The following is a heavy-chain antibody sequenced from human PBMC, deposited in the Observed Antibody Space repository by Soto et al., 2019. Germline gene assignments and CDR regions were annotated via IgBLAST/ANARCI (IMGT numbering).Heavy chain of an antibody. Sequence: GGSLRLSCAASGFTFSSYGMHWVRQAPGKGLEWVAVIWYDGSNKYYADSVKGRFTISRDNSKNTLYLQMNSLRAEDTAVYYCARGPYYDFWSALNVLDYWGQGTLVTVSS. V-gene: IGHV3-33*01. CDR3: ARGPYYDFWSALNVLDY. CDR2: IWYDGSNK. J-gene: IGHJ4*02. CDR1: GFTFSSYG. D-gene: IGHD3-3*01.